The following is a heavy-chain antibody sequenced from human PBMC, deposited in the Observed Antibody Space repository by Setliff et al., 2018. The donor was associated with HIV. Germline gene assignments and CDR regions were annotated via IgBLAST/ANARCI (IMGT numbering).Heavy chain of an antibody. CDR3: ASRVYYHDSNNFLREEGFDP. Sequence: LSLTCTVSGGSASNSRYYWAWIRQPPGKGLEYIGSIHYNEKTYYNPSLKSRVTISIDTSKNQFSLNLTSVTAADTAVYYCASRVYYHDSNNFLREEGFDPWGQGTLVTVSS. D-gene: IGHD3-22*01. V-gene: IGHV4-39*01. CDR1: GGSASNSRYY. CDR2: IHYNEKT. J-gene: IGHJ5*02.